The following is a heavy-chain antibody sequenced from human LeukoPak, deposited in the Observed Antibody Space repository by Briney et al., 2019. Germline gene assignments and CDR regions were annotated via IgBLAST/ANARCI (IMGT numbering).Heavy chain of an antibody. D-gene: IGHD6-13*01. Sequence: PGGSLRLSCAASGFTFSRYWMSWVRQAPGKGLEWVANIKQDGSEMYYVDSVKGRFTISRDNAKNSLYLQMNSLRAEETALYYCARGEVTAAGGLSIDYWGQGTPVTVSS. V-gene: IGHV3-7*01. J-gene: IGHJ4*02. CDR3: ARGEVTAAGGLSIDY. CDR1: GFTFSRYW. CDR2: IKQDGSEM.